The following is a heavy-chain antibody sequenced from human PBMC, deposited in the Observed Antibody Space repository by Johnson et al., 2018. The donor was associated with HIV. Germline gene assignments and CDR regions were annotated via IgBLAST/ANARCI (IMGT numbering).Heavy chain of an antibody. Sequence: QVQLVESGGGLVQPGGSLRLSCVASGFTFSNYWMNWVRQAPGKGLEWVAVISYDGSNQYFADSVKGRFTISRDNFKSTMYLQMNSLRDEDTAVYYCAFTSGSYYGPDAIDIWGQGTMVTVSS. CDR1: GFTFSNYW. D-gene: IGHD3-10*01. CDR2: ISYDGSNQ. CDR3: AFTSGSYYGPDAIDI. J-gene: IGHJ3*02. V-gene: IGHV3-30*03.